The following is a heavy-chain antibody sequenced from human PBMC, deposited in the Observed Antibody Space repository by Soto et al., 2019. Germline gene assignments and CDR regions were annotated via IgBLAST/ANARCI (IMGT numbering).Heavy chain of an antibody. CDR3: ARAGKQLLIWYFDL. V-gene: IGHV4-38-2*01. CDR1: GYSISSGYY. J-gene: IGHJ2*01. D-gene: IGHD6-6*01. CDR2: IYHSGST. Sequence: PSETLSLTCAVSGYSISSGYYWGWIRQPPGKGLEWIGSIYHSGSTYYNPSLKRRVTISVDTSKNQFSLKLSSVTAADTAVYYCARAGKQLLIWYFDLWGRGTLVTVSS.